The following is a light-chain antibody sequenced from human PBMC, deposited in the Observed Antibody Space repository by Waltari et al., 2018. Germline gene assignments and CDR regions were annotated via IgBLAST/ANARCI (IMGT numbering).Light chain of an antibody. Sequence: QSALTQPASVAGSPGQSITIPAARPSGDDGRYNLVSSYQQHPGEVPKLIIDDVTKRPSGVSDRFSGSKSGNTASLTISGLQAEDEAEYYCCSFAGRGFSVIFGGGTKLTVL. CDR2: DVT. CDR1: SGDDGRYNL. CDR3: CSFAGRGFSVI. V-gene: IGLV2-23*02. J-gene: IGLJ2*01.